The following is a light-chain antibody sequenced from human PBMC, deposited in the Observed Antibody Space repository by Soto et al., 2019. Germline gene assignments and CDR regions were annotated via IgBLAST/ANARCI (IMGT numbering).Light chain of an antibody. Sequence: QSVLTQPPSASGTPGQRVTISCSGSSSNIGSDNVNWYQQLPGTAPKLLIFSNNQRPSGVPDRFSGSKSGTSASLAISGLQPEDEADYYCAAWDGRLNGWVFGGGTQLTVL. V-gene: IGLV1-44*01. CDR1: SSNIGSDN. CDR2: SNN. J-gene: IGLJ3*02. CDR3: AAWDGRLNGWV.